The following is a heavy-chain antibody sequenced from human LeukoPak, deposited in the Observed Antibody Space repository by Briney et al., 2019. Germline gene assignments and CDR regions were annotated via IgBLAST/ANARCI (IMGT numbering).Heavy chain of an antibody. CDR2: IYYGGST. J-gene: IGHJ3*02. D-gene: IGHD2/OR15-2a*01. V-gene: IGHV4-59*01. CDR1: GGSISSYY. CDR3: ARVVLPPGGAFDI. Sequence: SETLSLTCTVSGGSISSYYWSWIRQPPGKGPEWIGYIYYGGSTNYNPSLKSRVAISVDTSKNQFSLKLSSVTAADTAAYYCARVVLPPGGAFDIWGQGTMVTVSS.